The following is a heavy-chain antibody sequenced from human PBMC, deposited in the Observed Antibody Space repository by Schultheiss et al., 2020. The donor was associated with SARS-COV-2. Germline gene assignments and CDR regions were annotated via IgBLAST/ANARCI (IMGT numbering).Heavy chain of an antibody. CDR3: ARPHNRQWLVPFDY. CDR2: ISSSSSYI. Sequence: GGSLRLSCAASGFTFSSSWMHWVRQAPGKGLEWVSSISSSSSYIYYADSVKGRFTISRDNSKNTLYLQMNSLRAEDTAVYYCARPHNRQWLVPFDYWGQGTLVTVSS. V-gene: IGHV3-21*01. CDR1: GFTFSSSW. J-gene: IGHJ4*02. D-gene: IGHD6-19*01.